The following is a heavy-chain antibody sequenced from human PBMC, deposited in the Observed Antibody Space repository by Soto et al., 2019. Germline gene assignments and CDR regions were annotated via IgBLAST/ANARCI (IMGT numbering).Heavy chain of an antibody. CDR3: ATLSDNYYDSSGKHYYGMEV. J-gene: IGHJ6*02. D-gene: IGHD3-22*01. Sequence: PGESLKISCKGSGYSFTSYWISWVRQMPGKGLEWMGRIDPSDSYTNYSPSFQGHVTISADKSISTAYLQWSSLKASDTAMYYCATLSDNYYDSSGKHYYGMEVWGQGTTVTVS. CDR2: IDPSDSYT. CDR1: GYSFTSYW. V-gene: IGHV5-10-1*01.